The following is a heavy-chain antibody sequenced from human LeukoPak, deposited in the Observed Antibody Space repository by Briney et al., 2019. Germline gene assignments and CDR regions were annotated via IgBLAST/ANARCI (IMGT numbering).Heavy chain of an antibody. CDR2: VYHSGST. CDR3: AREESSGYYYMDV. D-gene: IGHD1-26*01. J-gene: IGHJ6*03. Sequence: SETLSLTCTVSGYSISSGYYWGWIRQPPGKGLEWIGSVYHSGSTYYNPSLKSRVTISVDPSKNQFSLKLSSVTAADTAVYYCAREESSGYYYMDVWGKGTTVTVSS. V-gene: IGHV4-38-2*02. CDR1: GYSISSGYY.